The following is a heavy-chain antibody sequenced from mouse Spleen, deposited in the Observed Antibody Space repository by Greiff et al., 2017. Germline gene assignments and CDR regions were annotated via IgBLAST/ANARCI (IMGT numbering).Heavy chain of an antibody. CDR1: GYTFTSYW. J-gene: IGHJ1*01. D-gene: IGHD2-4*01. Sequence: QVQLQQPGAELVKPGASVKLSCKASGYTFTSYWMHWVKQRPGQGLEWIGMIHPNSGSTNYNEKFKSKATLTVDKSSSTAYMQLSSLTSEDSAVYYCARHYDYDHRYFDVWGAGTTVTVSS. CDR3: ARHYDYDHRYFDV. V-gene: IGHV1-64*01. CDR2: IHPNSGST.